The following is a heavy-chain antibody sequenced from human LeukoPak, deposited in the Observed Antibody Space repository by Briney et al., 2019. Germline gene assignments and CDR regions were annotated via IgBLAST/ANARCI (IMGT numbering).Heavy chain of an antibody. Sequence: PGGSLRLSCEVSGFTFSSYHMNWVRQAPGKGLEWVSSIGSSGSYIYYADSLTGRFTISRDDAKNSLFLQMNSLRAEDTATYYCARGEFGDYYYFYMDVWGKGTTVTVSS. V-gene: IGHV3-21*01. CDR2: IGSSGSYI. CDR1: GFTFSSYH. J-gene: IGHJ6*03. D-gene: IGHD2/OR15-2a*01. CDR3: ARGEFGDYYYFYMDV.